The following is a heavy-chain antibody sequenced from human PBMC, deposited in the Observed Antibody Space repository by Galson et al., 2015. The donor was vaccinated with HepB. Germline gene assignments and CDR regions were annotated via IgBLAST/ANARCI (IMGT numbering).Heavy chain of an antibody. V-gene: IGHV3-7*03. CDR1: GFTFSEYS. J-gene: IGHJ4*02. CDR2: VKPDGSEK. Sequence: SLRLSCAASGFTFSEYSMSWVRQAPGKGLEWVANVKPDGSEKYYVDAVKGRFAISKDNSKNSLYLRINSLRAEDTAVYYCVTDHYEFYYGSGIRYFDNWGQGTLVIVSS. CDR3: VTDHYEFYYGSGIRYFDN. D-gene: IGHD3-10*01.